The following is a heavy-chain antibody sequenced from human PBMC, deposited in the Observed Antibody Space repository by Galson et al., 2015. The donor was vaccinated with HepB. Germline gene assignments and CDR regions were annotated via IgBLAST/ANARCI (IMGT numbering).Heavy chain of an antibody. D-gene: IGHD4-17*01. Sequence: SLRLSCAASGFTFNTYAMSWVRQAPGKGLEWVSAISPSSISTYYADTVRGRFTISRDNSKKTLYLQMDIVGAEDTAVYYCAKDGTYYDYGDSYFDYWGQGTLVIVST. CDR2: ISPSSIST. CDR1: GFTFNTYA. J-gene: IGHJ4*02. V-gene: IGHV3-23*01. CDR3: AKDGTYYDYGDSYFDY.